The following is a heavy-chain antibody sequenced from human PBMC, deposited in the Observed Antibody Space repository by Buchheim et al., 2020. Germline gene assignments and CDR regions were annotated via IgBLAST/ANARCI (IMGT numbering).Heavy chain of an antibody. CDR3: ARAPYYYDSSGPDYGMDV. V-gene: IGHV3-33*01. J-gene: IGHJ6*02. Sequence: QVQLVESGGGVVQPGRSLRLSCAASGFTFSSYGMHWVRQAPGKGLEWVAVIWYDGSNKYYADSVKGRFTISRDNSKNTLYLQMNSLRAEDTAAYYCARAPYYYDSSGPDYGMDVWGQGTT. CDR2: IWYDGSNK. CDR1: GFTFSSYG. D-gene: IGHD3-22*01.